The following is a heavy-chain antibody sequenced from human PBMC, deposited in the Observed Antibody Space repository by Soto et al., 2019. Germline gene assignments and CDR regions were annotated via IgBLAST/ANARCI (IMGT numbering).Heavy chain of an antibody. CDR3: ARYTSYYNYYYMDV. J-gene: IGHJ6*03. CDR1: GYTFTSYG. D-gene: IGHD3-10*01. V-gene: IGHV1-8*02. Sequence: GASVKVSCKASGYTFTSYGISWVRQAPGQGLEWMGWMNPNSGNTGYAQKFQGRVTMTRNTSISTAYMELSSLRSEDTAVYYCARYTSYYNYYYMDVWGKGTTVTVSS. CDR2: MNPNSGNT.